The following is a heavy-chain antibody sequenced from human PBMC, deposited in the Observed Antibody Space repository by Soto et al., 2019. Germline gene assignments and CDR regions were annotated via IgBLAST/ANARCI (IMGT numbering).Heavy chain of an antibody. CDR2: IYSNGNT. V-gene: IGHV4-59*08. CDR3: ARQGGSKGIRAFDI. J-gene: IGHJ3*02. Sequence: SETLSLTCTVSGGSISNSYWSWIRQSPGKGLEWIGYIYSNGNTNYNPSLKSRLTISIDPSKNQFSLKLSSLSAADTAVYYCARQGGSKGIRAFDIWGQGTMVTVSS. D-gene: IGHD2-15*01. CDR1: GGSISNSY.